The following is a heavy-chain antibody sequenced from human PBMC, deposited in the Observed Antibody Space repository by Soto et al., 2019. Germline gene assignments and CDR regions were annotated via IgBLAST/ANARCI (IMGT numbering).Heavy chain of an antibody. CDR1: ALTASKNY. D-gene: IGHD3-10*01. J-gene: IGHJ6*02. CDR3: ARGGSGSDWDYYGMDV. Sequence: EVQLVESGGGLVQPGGSLRLSCAGSALTASKNYMSWVRQPPGKGLEWVSVIYSGGTTYYADSVKDRFSISRDNSKSTLYLQMDNLIAGDTAVYYCARGGSGSDWDYYGMDVWGQGTTVTVSS. V-gene: IGHV3-66*01. CDR2: IYSGGTT.